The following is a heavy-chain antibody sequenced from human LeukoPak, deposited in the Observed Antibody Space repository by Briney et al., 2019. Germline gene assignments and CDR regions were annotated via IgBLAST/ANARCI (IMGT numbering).Heavy chain of an antibody. CDR2: IKQDGSEK. Sequence: GGSLRLSCAASGFTFGSYWMSWVRQAPGKGLEWVANIKQDGSEKYYVDSVKGRFTISRDNAKNSLYLQMNSLRAEDTAVYYCARDTALDIWGQGTMVTVSS. CDR1: GFTFGSYW. J-gene: IGHJ3*02. CDR3: ARDTALDI. V-gene: IGHV3-7*01.